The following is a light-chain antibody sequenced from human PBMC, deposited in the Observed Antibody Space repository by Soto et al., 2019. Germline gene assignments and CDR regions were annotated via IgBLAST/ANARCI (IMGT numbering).Light chain of an antibody. CDR2: EVS. CDR1: SGDVGDYDY. CDR3: SSYKTYTPHVI. J-gene: IGLJ2*01. V-gene: IGLV2-14*01. Sequence: QSVLTQPASVSGSPGQSITISCTGTSGDVGDYDYVSWYQQHPGKAPKLMIYEVSNRPSGISNRFSGSKSGNTASLTISGLQAEDAADYHCSSYKTYTPHVIFGGGTKVTVL.